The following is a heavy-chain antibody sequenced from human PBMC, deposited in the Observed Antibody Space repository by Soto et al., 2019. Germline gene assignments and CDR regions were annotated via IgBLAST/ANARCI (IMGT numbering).Heavy chain of an antibody. CDR1: GFTFSSYA. J-gene: IGHJ4*02. CDR3: AKHYYDSSGYYSTDY. D-gene: IGHD3-22*01. V-gene: IGHV3-23*01. Sequence: GGSLRLSCAASGFTFSSYAMSWVRQAPGKGLEWVSAISGSGGSTYYADSVKGRFTISRDNSKNTLYLQMNSLRAEDTAVYYCAKHYYDSSGYYSTDYWGQGTLVTVYS. CDR2: ISGSGGST.